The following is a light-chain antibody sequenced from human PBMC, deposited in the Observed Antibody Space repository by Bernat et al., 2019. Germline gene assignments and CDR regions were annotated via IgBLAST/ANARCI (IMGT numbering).Light chain of an antibody. V-gene: IGLV3-21*04. J-gene: IGLJ2*01. CDR2: YDS. Sequence: SYVLTQPPSVSVAPGQTARITCGGNNIGSKSVHWYQQKPGQAPVLVIYYDSDRPSGIPERFSGSNSGNTATLTISWVGVGDEADYYCQVWDSSSDNVVFGGGTKLTVL. CDR1: NIGSKS. CDR3: QVWDSSSDNVV.